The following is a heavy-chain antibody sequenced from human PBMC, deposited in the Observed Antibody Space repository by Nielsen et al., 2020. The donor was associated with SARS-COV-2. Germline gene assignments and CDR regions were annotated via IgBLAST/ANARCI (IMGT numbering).Heavy chain of an antibody. V-gene: IGHV3-30-3*01. D-gene: IGHD6-19*01. CDR3: TRRVAGGTMDV. CDR2: ISYDGSND. Sequence: GESLKISCAASGFTFSSYAMHWVRQAPGKGLEWVAVISYDGSNDYYADSLKGRFTISRDNSKNTLYLQMNSLGADDTAIYYCTRRVAGGTMDVWGQGTTVTVSS. J-gene: IGHJ6*02. CDR1: GFTFSSYA.